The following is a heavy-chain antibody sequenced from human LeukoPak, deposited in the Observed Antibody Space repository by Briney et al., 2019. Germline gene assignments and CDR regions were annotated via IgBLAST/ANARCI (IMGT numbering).Heavy chain of an antibody. CDR3: ASLPPGGYYDSTGNSWHYYYYYIDV. CDR2: IYHSGST. D-gene: IGHD3-22*01. J-gene: IGHJ6*03. V-gene: IGHV4-38-2*01. CDR1: GYSISSGYY. Sequence: SETLSLTCAVSGYSISSGYYWGWIRQPPGKGLEWIGSIYHSGSTYYNPSLKSRVTISVDTSKNQFSLKLSSVTAADTAVYYCASLPPGGYYDSTGNSWHYYYYYIDVWGKGTTVTVSS.